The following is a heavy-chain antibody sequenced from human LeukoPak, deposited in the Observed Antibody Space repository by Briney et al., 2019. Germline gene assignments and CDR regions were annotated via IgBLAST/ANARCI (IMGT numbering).Heavy chain of an antibody. V-gene: IGHV1-18*01. D-gene: IGHD3-22*01. Sequence: ASVKVSCKASGYSFDRYGVSWVRQAPGQGPEWLGWIGAFNGNTNYAQNLQGRVTMTADTSTTTAYMELRSLSSDDTAVYYCARDFLSYDGSENHFEDTFDIWGQGTMVIVSS. CDR2: IGAFNGNT. J-gene: IGHJ3*02. CDR1: GYSFDRYG. CDR3: ARDFLSYDGSENHFEDTFDI.